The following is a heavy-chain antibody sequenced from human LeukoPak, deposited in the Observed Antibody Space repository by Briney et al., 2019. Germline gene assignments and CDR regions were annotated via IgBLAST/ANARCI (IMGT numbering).Heavy chain of an antibody. CDR1: GVSIRSSNSY. V-gene: IGHV4-39*01. D-gene: IGHD3-22*01. Sequence: SETLSLTCTVSGVSIRSSNSYWGWIRQPPGKGLEWIGSIYYSGSTYYNPSLKSRVTISVDTSKNQFSLKLSSVTAADTAVYYCATQLYYDSSGYYYTGFDYWGQGTLVTVSS. J-gene: IGHJ4*02. CDR2: IYYSGST. CDR3: ATQLYYDSSGYYYTGFDY.